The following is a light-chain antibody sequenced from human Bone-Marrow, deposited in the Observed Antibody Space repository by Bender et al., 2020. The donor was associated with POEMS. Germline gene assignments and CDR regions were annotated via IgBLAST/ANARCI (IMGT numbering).Light chain of an antibody. CDR2: KDT. V-gene: IGLV3-25*03. Sequence: YELTQPPSVSVSPGQTATITCSGEALPKNYAFWYQQKPGQAPVLLIYKDTERPSGIPERFTGSTSGTTVTLTISGVQAEDEADYYCRLADSSGSHYVFGAGTKVTVL. CDR1: ALPKNY. CDR3: RLADSSGSHYV. J-gene: IGLJ1*01.